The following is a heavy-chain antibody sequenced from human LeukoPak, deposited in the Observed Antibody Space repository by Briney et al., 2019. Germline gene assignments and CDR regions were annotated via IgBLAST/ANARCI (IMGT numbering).Heavy chain of an antibody. V-gene: IGHV3-30*04. CDR3: ARAIDSSGWRNWFDP. D-gene: IGHD6-19*01. CDR2: ISFNGNNK. Sequence: GGSLRLSCAASGFTFSSYVLHWVRQAPGKGLEWVAVISFNGNNKYYAASVTGRFTISRDNAKNTLYLQMNSLRAEDTAVYYCARAIDSSGWRNWFDPWGQGTLVTVSS. J-gene: IGHJ5*02. CDR1: GFTFSSYV.